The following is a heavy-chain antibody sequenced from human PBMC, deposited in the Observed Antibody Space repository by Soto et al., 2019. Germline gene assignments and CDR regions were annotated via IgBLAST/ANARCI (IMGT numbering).Heavy chain of an antibody. CDR1: GLTFSRAD. Sequence: EVQLSESGGGLVQPGGSLRLSCAASGLTFSRADLSWVRQAPGKGLEWVSAISGSGGDIHYVDSVKGRFTVSRDNPKNTLFLQMSSLRVEDTAIYYCATHSWDHWGQGTLVTVSS. CDR2: ISGSGGDI. CDR3: ATHSWDH. V-gene: IGHV3-23*01. J-gene: IGHJ4*02.